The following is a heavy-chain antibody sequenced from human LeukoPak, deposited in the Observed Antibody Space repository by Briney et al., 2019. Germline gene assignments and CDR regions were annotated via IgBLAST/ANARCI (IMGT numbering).Heavy chain of an antibody. D-gene: IGHD6-19*01. CDR3: AKGFRGTGWYGRYYFDY. Sequence: SETLSLTCTVSGGSVSRSPYYWSWIRQPAGKGLEWIGRVYNSGSTNYNPSLKSRVTMSVDTSKNQFSLKLSSVTAADTAVYYCAKGFRGTGWYGRYYFDYWGQGTLVTVSS. CDR2: VYNSGST. CDR1: GGSVSRSPYY. V-gene: IGHV4-61*10. J-gene: IGHJ4*02.